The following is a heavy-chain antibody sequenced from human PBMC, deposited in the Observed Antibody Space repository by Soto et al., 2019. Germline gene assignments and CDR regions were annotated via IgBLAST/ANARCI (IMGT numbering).Heavy chain of an antibody. CDR2: ISWDSGSI. D-gene: IGHD6-13*01. CDR3: AKDRGGGGAPGTLWDFDL. Sequence: EVQLVESGGGLVRPGRSLRLSCAASGFTFDDYVMHWVRQAPGKGLEWVSSISWDSGSIDYADSVKGRFTISRDNAKNSLYLQMNSLRTEDTAFYYCAKDRGGGGAPGTLWDFDLWGRGTLVTVSS. V-gene: IGHV3-9*01. CDR1: GFTFDDYV. J-gene: IGHJ2*01.